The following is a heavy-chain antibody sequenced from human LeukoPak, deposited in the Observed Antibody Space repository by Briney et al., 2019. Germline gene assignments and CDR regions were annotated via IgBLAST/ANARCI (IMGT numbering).Heavy chain of an antibody. CDR3: WPSSSWSF. CDR1: GFTFRGYS. Sequence: PGGSLRLSCAASGFTFRGYSMNWVRKAPGKGLDGVSSSNRSSSYIYYADSVKSRFTISRDNAKNSLYLQMNSLRAEDTAVYYCWPSSSWSFWGQGTLVTVSS. D-gene: IGHD6-13*01. J-gene: IGHJ4*02. V-gene: IGHV3-21*01. CDR2: SNRSSSYI.